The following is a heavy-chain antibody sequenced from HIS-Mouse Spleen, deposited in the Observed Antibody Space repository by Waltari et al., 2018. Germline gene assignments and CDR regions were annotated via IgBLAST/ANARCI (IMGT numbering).Heavy chain of an antibody. CDR2: ISYDGSNK. CDR1: GFPFSSYG. J-gene: IGHJ4*02. D-gene: IGHD1-26*01. CDR3: AKDRGSPLYFDY. V-gene: IGHV3-30*18. Sequence: VQLVESGGGVVQPGRSLRLACAASGFPFSSYGMPWFRQAPGKGLEWVAVISYDGSNKYYADSVKGRFTISRDNSKNTLYLQMNSLRAEDTAVYYCAKDRGSPLYFDYWGQGTLVTVSS.